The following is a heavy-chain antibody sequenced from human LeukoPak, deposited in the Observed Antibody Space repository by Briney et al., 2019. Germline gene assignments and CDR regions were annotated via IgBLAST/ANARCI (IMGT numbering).Heavy chain of an antibody. CDR1: GGSFSGYY. J-gene: IGHJ4*02. Sequence: PSETLSLTCAVYGGSFSGYYWSWIRQPPGKGLEWRGEINHSGSTNYNPSLKSRVNISVDTSKNQSYLKLSSGTAADTAVYYCAEYSSSSYGVFDYWGKGTLVTVSS. CDR2: INHSGST. D-gene: IGHD6-6*01. V-gene: IGHV4-34*01. CDR3: AEYSSSSYGVFDY.